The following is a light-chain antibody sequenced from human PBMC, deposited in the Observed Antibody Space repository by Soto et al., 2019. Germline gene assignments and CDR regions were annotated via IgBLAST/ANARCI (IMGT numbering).Light chain of an antibody. CDR3: QTWGAGIRV. Sequence: QPVLTQSPSASASLGASVKLTCTLSSAHSNYAIAWHQQQPEKGPRYLMRLNSDGSHSNGDGIPDRFSASSSGAARYLTISGLQSEDEADYYCQTWGAGIRVFGGGTKLTVL. CDR2: LNSDGSH. V-gene: IGLV4-69*01. J-gene: IGLJ2*01. CDR1: SAHSNYA.